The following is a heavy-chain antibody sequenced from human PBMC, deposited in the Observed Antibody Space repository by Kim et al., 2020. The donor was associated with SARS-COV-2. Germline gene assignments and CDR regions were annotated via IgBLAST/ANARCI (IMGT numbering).Heavy chain of an antibody. CDR1: GGSISSSSYY. CDR2: IYYSGST. J-gene: IGHJ5*02. CDR3: ACINGHSYGYNWFDP. D-gene: IGHD5-18*01. Sequence: SETLSLTCTVSGGSISSSSYYWGWIRQPPGKGLEWIGSIYYSGSTYYNPSLKSRVTISVDTSKNQFSLKLSSVTAADTAVYYCACINGHSYGYNWFDPWGQGTLVTVSS. V-gene: IGHV4-39*01.